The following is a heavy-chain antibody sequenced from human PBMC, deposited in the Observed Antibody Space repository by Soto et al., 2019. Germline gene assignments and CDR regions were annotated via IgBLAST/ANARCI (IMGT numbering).Heavy chain of an antibody. J-gene: IGHJ3*02. Sequence: PSETLSLTCTVSGGSISSYYWSWIRQPPGKGLEWIGYIYYSGSTNYNPSLKSRVTISVDTSKNQFSLKLSSVTAADTAVYYCARLPGNYYDSSGYYRDAFDIWGQGTMVTVSS. CDR2: IYYSGST. CDR1: GGSISSYY. D-gene: IGHD3-22*01. V-gene: IGHV4-59*08. CDR3: ARLPGNYYDSSGYYRDAFDI.